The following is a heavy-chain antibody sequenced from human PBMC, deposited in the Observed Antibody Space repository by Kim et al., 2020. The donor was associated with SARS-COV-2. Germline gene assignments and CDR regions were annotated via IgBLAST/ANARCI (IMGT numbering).Heavy chain of an antibody. CDR1: GYTFTGYY. V-gene: IGHV1-2*06. CDR2: INPNSGGT. J-gene: IGHJ6*02. D-gene: IGHD3-16*01. Sequence: ASVKVSCKASGYTFTGYYMHWVRQAPGQGLEWMGRINPNSGGTNYAQKFQGRVTMTRDTSISTAYMELSRLRSDDTAVYYCARVRGITFGGAGHYGMDVWGQGTTVTVSS. CDR3: ARVRGITFGGAGHYGMDV.